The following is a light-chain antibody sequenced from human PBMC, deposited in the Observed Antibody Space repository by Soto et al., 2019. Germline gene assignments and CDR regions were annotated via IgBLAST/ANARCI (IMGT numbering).Light chain of an antibody. CDR1: QSVSSN. J-gene: IGKJ3*01. V-gene: IGKV3D-20*01. CDR2: DAS. CDR3: QQHGRSQGLLT. Sequence: EIVMTRSESTLCVSPGGRATLSCGASQSVSSNLAWYQQKPGQAPRLLIYDASTRATGIPDRFSGSGSGTDFTLTISRLEPEDFAVYYCQQHGRSQGLLTFRPGTNVIS.